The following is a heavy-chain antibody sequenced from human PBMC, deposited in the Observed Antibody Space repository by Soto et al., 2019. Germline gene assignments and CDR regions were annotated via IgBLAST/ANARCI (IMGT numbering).Heavy chain of an antibody. Sequence: QLQLQESGPGLVKPSETLSLTCTVSGGSISSSSYYWGCIRQPPGRGLEWIGNIHYSGSTYYNPSLKSRVTISVETSKNQYSLKLSSVTAADTAVYYGAWSIAFRPQDPLDIWGQGTMVTVSS. V-gene: IGHV4-39*01. J-gene: IGHJ3*02. CDR1: GGSISSSSYY. D-gene: IGHD6-6*01. CDR2: IHYSGST. CDR3: AWSIAFRPQDPLDI.